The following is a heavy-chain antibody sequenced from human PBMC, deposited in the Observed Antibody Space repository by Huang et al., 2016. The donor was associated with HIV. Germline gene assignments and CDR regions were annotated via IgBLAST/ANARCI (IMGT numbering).Heavy chain of an antibody. V-gene: IGHV3-9*03. J-gene: IGHJ4*02. D-gene: IGHD6-19*01. CDR2: IRRRSKNL. CDR3: AKDIKGGSSWSGYFDS. CDR1: GFTFDDYA. Sequence: EVQLVESGGGLVQPGRSLRLSCTASGFTFDDYARHWGRQFPGKGLVCGSGIRRRSKNLVYADSVKGRFTSARDNAKNSLYLQMNSLRVEDMAVYYCAKDIKGGSSWSGYFDSWGQGTLVTVSS.